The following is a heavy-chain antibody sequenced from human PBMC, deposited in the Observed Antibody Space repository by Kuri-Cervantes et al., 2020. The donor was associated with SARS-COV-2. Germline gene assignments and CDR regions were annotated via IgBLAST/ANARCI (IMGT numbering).Heavy chain of an antibody. CDR3: ASDHIAVAGTGDY. CDR2: IYYSGST. J-gene: IGHJ4*02. D-gene: IGHD6-19*01. Sequence: SETLSFTCTVSGGSISSSSYYWGWIRQPPGKGLEWIGSIYYSGSTYYNPSLKSRVTISVDTSKNQFSLKLSSVTAADTAVYYCASDHIAVAGTGDYWGQGTLVTVSS. CDR1: GGSISSSSYY. V-gene: IGHV4-39*01.